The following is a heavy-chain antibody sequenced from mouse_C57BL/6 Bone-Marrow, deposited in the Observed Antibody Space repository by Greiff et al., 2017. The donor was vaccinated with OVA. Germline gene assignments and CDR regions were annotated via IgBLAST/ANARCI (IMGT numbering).Heavy chain of an antibody. V-gene: IGHV1-78*01. D-gene: IGHD1-1*01. Sequence: QVQLQQSAAELVKPGASVKISCKASGYTFTDHSIHWMKQRPEQGLEWIGYIYPRDGSTNYDEKFKGKATLTADKSSSTAYMHLNSLTSADSAVYCCAKLNYGYAMDYWGQGTSVTVSS. J-gene: IGHJ4*01. CDR3: AKLNYGYAMDY. CDR1: GYTFTDHS. CDR2: IYPRDGST.